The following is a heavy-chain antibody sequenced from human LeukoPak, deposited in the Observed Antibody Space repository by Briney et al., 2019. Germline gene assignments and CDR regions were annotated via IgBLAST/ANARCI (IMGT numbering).Heavy chain of an antibody. Sequence: GGSLRLSCAASEFTFSSYDMHWVRQATGKGLEWVSAIGTAGDTYYPGSVKGRFTISGDNAKNSLYLQMNSLRAEDTALYYCAKVGSRYYDSSGYYDYWGQGTLVTVSS. J-gene: IGHJ4*02. D-gene: IGHD3-22*01. CDR3: AKVGSRYYDSSGYYDY. V-gene: IGHV3-13*01. CDR1: EFTFSSYD. CDR2: IGTAGDT.